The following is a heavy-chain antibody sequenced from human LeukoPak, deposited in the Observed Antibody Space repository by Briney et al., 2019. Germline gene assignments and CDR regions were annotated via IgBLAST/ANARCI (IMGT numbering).Heavy chain of an antibody. CDR1: GFTFSSYA. V-gene: IGHV3-30-3*01. CDR2: ISYDGSNK. J-gene: IGHJ2*01. D-gene: IGHD6-6*01. Sequence: GGSLRLSCAASGFTFSSYAMHWVRQAPGKGLEWVAVISYDGSNKYYADSVKGRFTISRDNSKNTLYLQMNSLRAEDTAVYYCARTVAARGLTGGRYFDLWGRGTLVTVSS. CDR3: ARTVAARGLTGGRYFDL.